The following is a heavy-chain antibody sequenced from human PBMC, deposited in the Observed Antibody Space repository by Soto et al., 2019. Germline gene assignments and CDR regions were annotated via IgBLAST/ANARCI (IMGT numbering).Heavy chain of an antibody. Sequence: EGQLLQSGGGLVQPGESLRLSCAASGFTFSSSGMSWVRQAPGKGLEWVSGISIRGDYRYYADSVKGRFTISRDNSKNTLYLQMSSLTAEDTALYYCANHGGFDFWGKGTMVAVSS. V-gene: IGHV3-23*01. CDR3: ANHGGFDF. CDR2: ISIRGDYR. CDR1: GFTFSSSG. D-gene: IGHD4-17*01. J-gene: IGHJ3*01.